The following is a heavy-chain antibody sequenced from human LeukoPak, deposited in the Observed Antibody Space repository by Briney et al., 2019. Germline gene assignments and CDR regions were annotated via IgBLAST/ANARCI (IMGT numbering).Heavy chain of an antibody. CDR3: ASDLEGLDY. CDR1: GGSISGYY. Sequence: PSETLSLTCTVSGGSISGYYWSWIRQPAGKGLEWIGRMYTTGSTLYNPSLKSRVTMSVDTSKNQFSLQLNSVTAADTAVYYCASDLEGLDYWGQGTLVTVSS. V-gene: IGHV4-4*07. CDR2: MYTTGST. D-gene: IGHD3/OR15-3a*01. J-gene: IGHJ4*02.